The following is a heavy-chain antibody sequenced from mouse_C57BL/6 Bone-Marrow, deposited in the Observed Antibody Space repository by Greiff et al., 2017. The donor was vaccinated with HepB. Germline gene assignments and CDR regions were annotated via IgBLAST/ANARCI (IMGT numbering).Heavy chain of an antibody. J-gene: IGHJ1*03. Sequence: QVQLQQSGAELVRPGASVKLSCKASGYTFTTYEMHWVKQKHVHGLEWIGTFDPETGDTAYNQKFKGKAILTADKSSSTAYLKLRSLTSEDAAVCYCTSRGRGSWYFDVWGTVTTVTVSS. D-gene: IGHD3-1*01. CDR2: FDPETGDT. V-gene: IGHV1-15*01. CDR3: TSRGRGSWYFDV. CDR1: GYTFTTYE.